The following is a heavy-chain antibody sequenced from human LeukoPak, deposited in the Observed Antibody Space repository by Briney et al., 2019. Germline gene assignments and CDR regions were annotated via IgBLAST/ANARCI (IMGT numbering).Heavy chain of an antibody. CDR2: IRSKTYGGTT. Sequence: GSLRLSCAASGFTFSSYGMSWVRQAPGKGLEWVGFIRSKTYGGTTEYAASVKGRFTISRDDSKSIAYLQMNSLKTEDTAVYYCTRDQTPYYWGQGTLVTVSS. CDR1: GFTFSSYG. V-gene: IGHV3-49*04. CDR3: TRDQTPYY. J-gene: IGHJ4*02.